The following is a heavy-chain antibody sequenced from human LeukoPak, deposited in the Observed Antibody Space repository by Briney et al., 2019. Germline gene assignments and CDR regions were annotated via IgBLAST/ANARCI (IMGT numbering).Heavy chain of an antibody. Sequence: ASVKVSCKVSGYTLTELSMHWVRQTPGKGLEWMGSFDPKEGEGVNADKLQGRVTMTEDTSTDTAYMELSSLRSEDTAVYYCATQFDYDRSAYYLRAFDLWGQGTVVTVSS. CDR1: GYTLTELS. CDR3: ATQFDYDRSAYYLRAFDL. CDR2: FDPKEGEG. V-gene: IGHV1-24*01. D-gene: IGHD3-22*01. J-gene: IGHJ3*01.